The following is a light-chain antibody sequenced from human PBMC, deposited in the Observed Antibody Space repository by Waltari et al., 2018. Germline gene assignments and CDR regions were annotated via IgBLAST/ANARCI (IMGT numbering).Light chain of an antibody. J-gene: IGKJ4*01. Sequence: IQMTQSPSSLSASEGDRVIITCQASEDITTFLSWYQQKPGTAPKVLIYDASSSETGVPSRFSGSGSGTHVTLIINSRQPEDVATYFCQQYDSLPLTFGGGTRGEIK. V-gene: IGKV1-33*01. CDR1: EDITTF. CDR3: QQYDSLPLT. CDR2: DAS.